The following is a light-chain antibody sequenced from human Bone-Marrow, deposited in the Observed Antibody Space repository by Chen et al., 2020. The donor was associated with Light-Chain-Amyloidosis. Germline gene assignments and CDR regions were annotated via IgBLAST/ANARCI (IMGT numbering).Light chain of an antibody. Sequence: SYELTQPPSVSLSPGQTARITCSGDDLPTKYAYWYQQKPGQAPVLVIHRDTERPSGISERFSGSSSGTTATLTIRGVQAEDEADYHCQAADSSGTYEVIFGGGTKLTVL. CDR1: DLPTKY. CDR3: QAADSSGTYEVI. CDR2: RDT. V-gene: IGLV3-25*03. J-gene: IGLJ2*01.